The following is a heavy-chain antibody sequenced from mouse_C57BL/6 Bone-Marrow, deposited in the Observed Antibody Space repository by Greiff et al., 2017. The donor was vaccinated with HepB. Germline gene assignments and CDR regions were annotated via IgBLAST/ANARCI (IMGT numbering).Heavy chain of an antibody. D-gene: IGHD1-1*01. CDR2: IDPETGGT. J-gene: IGHJ3*01. V-gene: IGHV1-15*01. Sequence: QVQLQQSGAELVRPGASVTLSCKASGYTFTDYEMHWVKQTPVHGLEWIGAIDPETGGTAYNQKFKGKAILTADKSSSTAYMELRSLTSEDSAVYYCTLRGYYGGTFAYWGQGTLVTVSA. CDR3: TLRGYYGGTFAY. CDR1: GYTFTDYE.